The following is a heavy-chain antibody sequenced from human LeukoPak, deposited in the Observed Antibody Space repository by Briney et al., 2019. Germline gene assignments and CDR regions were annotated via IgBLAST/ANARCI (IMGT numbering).Heavy chain of an antibody. CDR3: ARQIRDAFDI. CDR1: GGSISSYY. J-gene: IGHJ3*02. Sequence: SETLSLTCTVSGGSISSYYWSWIRQPPGKGLEWIGYIYYSESTNYNPSHKSRVTISVDTSKNQFSLKLSSVTAADTAVYYCARQIRDAFDIWGQGTMVTVSS. D-gene: IGHD4-17*01. V-gene: IGHV4-59*08. CDR2: IYYSEST.